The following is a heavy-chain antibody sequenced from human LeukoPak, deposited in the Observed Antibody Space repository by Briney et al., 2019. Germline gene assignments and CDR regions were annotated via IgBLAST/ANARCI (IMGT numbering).Heavy chain of an antibody. CDR2: IYYSGST. J-gene: IGHJ6*03. CDR1: GGSISRYY. V-gene: IGHV4-59*01. Sequence: SETLSLTCSVSGGSISRYYWTWIRQPPGEGLEWIGYIYYSGSTNYNPSLKSRVTISVDTSKNQFSLKLSSVTAADTAVYYCARAGRGYNYGFVPSELDYYYYYMDVWGKGTTVTVSS. CDR3: ARAGRGYNYGFVPSELDYYYYYMDV. D-gene: IGHD5-18*01.